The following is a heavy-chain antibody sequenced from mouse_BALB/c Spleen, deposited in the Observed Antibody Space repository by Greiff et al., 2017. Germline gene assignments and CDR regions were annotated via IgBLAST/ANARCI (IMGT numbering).Heavy chain of an antibody. J-gene: IGHJ3*01. D-gene: IGHD1-2*01. V-gene: IGHV14-4*02. CDR2: IDPENGDT. CDR1: GFNIKDYY. Sequence: EVQLQQSGAELVRPGASVKLSCTASGFNIKDYYMHWVKQRPEQGLEWIGWIDPENGDTEYAPKFKGKATMTADTSSNTSYLQLSSLTSEDTAVYYWNADLYGSPFDYWGQGTLVTVSA. CDR3: NADLYGSPFDY.